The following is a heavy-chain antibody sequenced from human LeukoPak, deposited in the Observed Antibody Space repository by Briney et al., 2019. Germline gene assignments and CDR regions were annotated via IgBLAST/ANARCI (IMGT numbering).Heavy chain of an antibody. Sequence: SETLSLTCTVSGGSISSYYWSWIRQPPGKGLEGIGYIYYSGSTNYNPSLKSRVTISVDTSKNQFSLKLSSVTAVDTAVYYCARDPGSSWYRFDYWGQGTLVTVSS. CDR1: GGSISSYY. V-gene: IGHV4-59*01. D-gene: IGHD6-13*01. CDR2: IYYSGST. CDR3: ARDPGSSWYRFDY. J-gene: IGHJ4*02.